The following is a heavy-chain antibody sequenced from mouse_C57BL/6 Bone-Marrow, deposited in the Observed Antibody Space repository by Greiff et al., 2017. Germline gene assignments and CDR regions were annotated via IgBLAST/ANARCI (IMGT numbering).Heavy chain of an antibody. CDR2: IDPNSGGT. Sequence: VQLQQPGAELVKPGASVKLSCKASGYTFTSYWMHWVKQRPGRGLEWIGRIDPNSGGTKYNEKFKSKATLTVDKPSSTAYMQLSRLTSEDSAVYYCARSPAYYSNHWYFDVWGTGTTVTVSS. CDR3: ARSPAYYSNHWYFDV. CDR1: GYTFTSYW. J-gene: IGHJ1*03. V-gene: IGHV1-72*01. D-gene: IGHD2-5*01.